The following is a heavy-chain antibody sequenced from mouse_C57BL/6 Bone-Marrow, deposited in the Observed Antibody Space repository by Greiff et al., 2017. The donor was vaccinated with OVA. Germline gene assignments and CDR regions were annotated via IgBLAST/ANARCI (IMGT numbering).Heavy chain of an antibody. CDR1: GYTFTSYW. CDR2: IYPGSGST. D-gene: IGHD2-4*01. J-gene: IGHJ1*03. CDR3: ARVRLGYWYFDV. Sequence: VQLQQPGAELVKPGASVKMSCKASGYTFTSYWITWVKQRPGQGLEWIGDIYPGSGSTNYNEKFKSKATLTVDTSSSTAYMQLSSLTSEDSAVYYCARVRLGYWYFDVWGTGTTVTVSS. V-gene: IGHV1-55*01.